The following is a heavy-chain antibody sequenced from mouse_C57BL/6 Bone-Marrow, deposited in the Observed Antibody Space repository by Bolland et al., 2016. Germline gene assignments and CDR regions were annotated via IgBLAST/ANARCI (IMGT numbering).Heavy chain of an antibody. CDR2: INSDGGST. Sequence: INSDGGSTYYPDTMERRFIISRDNTKKTQYLQMSSLRSEDTALYYCASLYYGSYYWGQGTLV. CDR3: ASLYYGSYY. D-gene: IGHD1-1*01. V-gene: IGHV5-2*01. J-gene: IGHJ3*01.